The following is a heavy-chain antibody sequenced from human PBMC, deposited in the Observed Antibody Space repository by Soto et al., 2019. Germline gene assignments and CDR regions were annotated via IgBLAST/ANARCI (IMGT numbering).Heavy chain of an antibody. Sequence: GGSLRLSCAASGFTFSSYSMNWVRQAPGKGLEWVSSISSSSSYIYYADSVKGRFTISRDNAKNSLYLQMNSLRAEDTAVYYCARDPKGYYYDSSGYYSGVSWGQGTTVTVSS. J-gene: IGHJ6*02. CDR1: GFTFSSYS. D-gene: IGHD3-22*01. CDR3: ARDPKGYYYDSSGYYSGVS. CDR2: ISSSSSYI. V-gene: IGHV3-21*01.